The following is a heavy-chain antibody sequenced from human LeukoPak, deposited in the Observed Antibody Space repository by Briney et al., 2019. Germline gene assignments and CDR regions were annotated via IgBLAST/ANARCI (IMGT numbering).Heavy chain of an antibody. CDR3: AVNYYDSSGYSNWFDP. Sequence: ASVKVSCKASGYTFTSYAMHWVRQAPGQRLEWMGWINAGNGNTKYSQKFQGRVTITRDTSTSTAYMELSSLRSEDTAVYYCAVNYYDSSGYSNWFDPWGQGTLVTVSS. J-gene: IGHJ5*02. V-gene: IGHV1-3*01. CDR2: INAGNGNT. D-gene: IGHD3-22*01. CDR1: GYTFTSYA.